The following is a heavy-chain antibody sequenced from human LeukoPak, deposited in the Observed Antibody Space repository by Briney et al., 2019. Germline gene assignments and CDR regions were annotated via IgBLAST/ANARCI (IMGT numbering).Heavy chain of an antibody. V-gene: IGHV4-30-4*08. CDR2: IYYSGST. Sequence: SETLSLTCAVYGGSFSGYYWSWIRQPPGKGLEWIGYIYYSGSTYYNPSLKSRVTISVDTSKNQFSLKLSSVTAADTAVYYCARASRVGASRDAFDIWGQGTMVTVSS. J-gene: IGHJ3*02. CDR3: ARASRVGASRDAFDI. CDR1: GGSFSGYY. D-gene: IGHD1-26*01.